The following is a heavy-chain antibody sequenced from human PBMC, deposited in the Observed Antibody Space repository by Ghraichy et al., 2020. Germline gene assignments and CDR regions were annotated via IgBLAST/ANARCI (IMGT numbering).Heavy chain of an antibody. D-gene: IGHD6-13*01. CDR2: ISAYNGNT. CDR3: ARVGIAAAGTFEAGDY. V-gene: IGHV1-18*04. J-gene: IGHJ4*02. Sequence: ASVKVSCKASGYTFTSYGISWVRQAPGQGLEWMGWISAYNGNTNYAQKLQGRVTMTTDTSTSPAYMELRSLRSDDTAVYYCARVGIAAAGTFEAGDYWGQVTLVTVSS. CDR1: GYTFTSYG.